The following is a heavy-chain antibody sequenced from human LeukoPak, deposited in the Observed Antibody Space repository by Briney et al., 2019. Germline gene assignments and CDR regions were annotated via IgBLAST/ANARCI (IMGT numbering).Heavy chain of an antibody. Sequence: GGSLRLSCAASGFTFSRCDMHWVRQAPGKGLEWVAFVLYDGSLKYYADSVRGRVTISRDNSKNTLYLQMNSLRAEDTAVYYCAREGAFIAAAGTIVGAFDIWGQGTMVTVSS. CDR1: GFTFSRCD. V-gene: IGHV3-30*02. CDR2: VLYDGSLK. J-gene: IGHJ3*02. D-gene: IGHD6-13*01. CDR3: AREGAFIAAAGTIVGAFDI.